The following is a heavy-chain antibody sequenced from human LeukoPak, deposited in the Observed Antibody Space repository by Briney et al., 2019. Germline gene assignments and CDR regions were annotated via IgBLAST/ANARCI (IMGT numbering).Heavy chain of an antibody. CDR2: IYTSGST. CDR1: GGSISSGSYY. J-gene: IGHJ6*03. CDR3: ARGPVAAAYYYYYYMDV. Sequence: PSETLSLTCTASGGSISSGSYYWSWIRQPAGKGLEWIGRIYTSGSTNYNPSLKSRVTILVDTSKNQFSLKLSSVTAADTAVYYCARGPVAAAYYYYYYMDVWGKGTTATVSS. V-gene: IGHV4-61*02. D-gene: IGHD2-15*01.